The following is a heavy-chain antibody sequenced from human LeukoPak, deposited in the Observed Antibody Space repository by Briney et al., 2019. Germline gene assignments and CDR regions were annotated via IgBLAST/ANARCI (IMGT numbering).Heavy chain of an antibody. V-gene: IGHV4-61*01. CDR3: ARAHGRVVAVAGSETFDY. J-gene: IGHJ4*02. CDR2: IYYSGST. D-gene: IGHD6-19*01. CDR1: GGSVSSGCYY. Sequence: SETLSLTCTVSGGSVSSGCYYWSWIRQPPGKGLEWIGYIYYSGSTNYNPSLKSRVTISVDTSKNQFSLKLSSVTAADTAVYYCARAHGRVVAVAGSETFDYWGQGTLVTVSS.